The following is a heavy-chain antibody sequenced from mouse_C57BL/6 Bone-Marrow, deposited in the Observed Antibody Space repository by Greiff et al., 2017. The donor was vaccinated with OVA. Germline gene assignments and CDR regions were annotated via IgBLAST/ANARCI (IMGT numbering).Heavy chain of an antibody. CDR2: IYPGDGDT. J-gene: IGHJ1*03. D-gene: IGHD1-1*01. CDR3: ARSYYYGSRDWYFDV. V-gene: IGHV1-82*01. CDR1: GYAFSSSW. Sequence: QVQLQQSGPELVKPGASVKISCKASGYAFSSSWMNWVKQRPGKGLEWIGRIYPGDGDTNYNGKFKGKATLTADKSSSTAYMQLSSLTSEDSAVYFCARSYYYGSRDWYFDVWGTGTTVTVSS.